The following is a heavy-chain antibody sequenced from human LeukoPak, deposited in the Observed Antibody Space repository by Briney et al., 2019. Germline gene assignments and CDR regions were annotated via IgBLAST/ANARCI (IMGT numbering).Heavy chain of an antibody. D-gene: IGHD3-10*01. CDR2: ISAYNGNT. Sequence: ASVKVSCKASGYTFTSYGISWVRQAPGQRLEWMGWISAYNGNTNYAQKLQGRVTMTTDTSTSTAYMELRRLRSDDTAVYYCARAITVSRYYYYYGMDVWGQGTTVTVSS. J-gene: IGHJ6*02. CDR1: GYTFTSYG. V-gene: IGHV1-18*01. CDR3: ARAITVSRYYYYYGMDV.